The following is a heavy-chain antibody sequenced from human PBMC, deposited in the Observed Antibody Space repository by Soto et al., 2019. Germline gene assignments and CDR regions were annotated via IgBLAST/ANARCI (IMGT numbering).Heavy chain of an antibody. CDR1: GGSISRYY. CDR3: ARNLFDSRGYPPEV. J-gene: IGHJ4*02. CDR2: IYHTGST. V-gene: IGHV4-59*12. Sequence: SATLSLTYTLSGGSISRYYWCWFRQHPGEGLEWIGEIYHTGSTNYNPSLKSRVSILVDKSKNQFSLNLDSVTAADTAVYYCARNLFDSRGYPPEVWGQGILVTVSS. D-gene: IGHD3-22*01.